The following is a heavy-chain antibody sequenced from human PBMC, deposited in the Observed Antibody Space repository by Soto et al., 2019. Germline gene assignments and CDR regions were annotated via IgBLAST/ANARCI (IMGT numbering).Heavy chain of an antibody. D-gene: IGHD3-22*01. CDR3: ARAPPYDSSGHDAFDI. CDR1: GYTLTGYY. J-gene: IGHJ3*02. Sequence: ASVKVSCKASGYTLTGYYMHWVRQAPGQGLEWMGWINPNSGGTNYAQKFQGWVTMTRDTSISTAYMELSRLRSDDTAVYYCARAPPYDSSGHDAFDIWGQGTMVTVSS. V-gene: IGHV1-2*04. CDR2: INPNSGGT.